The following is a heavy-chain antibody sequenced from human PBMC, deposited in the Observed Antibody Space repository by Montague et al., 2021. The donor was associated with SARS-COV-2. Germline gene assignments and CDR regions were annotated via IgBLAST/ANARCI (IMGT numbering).Heavy chain of an antibody. CDR1: GGSFSTYS. V-gene: IGHV4-34*01. Sequence: SETLSLTCAVHGGSFSTYSWNWIRQPPGTGLEWIGEIHLGGSTNYNPSLKSRVTISAYTSKNQFSLKLTFVAAAATAVYYCARLGDGVVPSPILGVGAYDCDYYMDVWGKGTTATVSS. CDR2: IHLGGST. D-gene: IGHD3-10*01. J-gene: IGHJ6*03. CDR3: ARLGDGVVPSPILGVGAYDCDYYMDV.